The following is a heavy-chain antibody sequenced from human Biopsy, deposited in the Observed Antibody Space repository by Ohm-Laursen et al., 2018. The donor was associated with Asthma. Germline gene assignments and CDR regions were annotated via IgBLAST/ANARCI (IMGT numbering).Heavy chain of an antibody. D-gene: IGHD3-22*01. V-gene: IGHV3-30*03. J-gene: IGHJ4*02. CDR1: GFIFSNYG. CDR2: ISYDGSNK. Sequence: SLRLSCAASGFIFSNYGMHWVRQAPGKGLEWVAVISYDGSNKYYADSVKGRFTVSRDNSKSTLYLQMNSLRAVDTAVYFCARPYYSDRSGYYGYWGQGTLVTVSS. CDR3: ARPYYSDRSGYYGY.